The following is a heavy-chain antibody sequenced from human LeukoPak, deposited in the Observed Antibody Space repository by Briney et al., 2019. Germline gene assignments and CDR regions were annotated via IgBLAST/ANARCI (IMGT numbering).Heavy chain of an antibody. CDR2: IYPGDSDT. CDR3: ARLYSSYGIGHFDY. J-gene: IGHJ4*02. D-gene: IGHD4-11*01. Sequence: GESLKISCKGSGYSFTSYWIGWVRQMLGKGLEWMGIIYPGDSDTRYSPSFQGQVTISADKSSSTAYLQWSGLKASDTAIYYCARLYSSYGIGHFDYWAQGTLVTVSS. V-gene: IGHV5-51*01. CDR1: GYSFTSYW.